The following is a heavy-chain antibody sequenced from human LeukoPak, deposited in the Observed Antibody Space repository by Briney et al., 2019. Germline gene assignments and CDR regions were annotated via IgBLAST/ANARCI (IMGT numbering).Heavy chain of an antibody. D-gene: IGHD3-22*01. V-gene: IGHV1-3*01. CDR1: GYTFTSYA. CDR2: INAGNGNT. J-gene: IGHJ4*02. CDR3: ARVQLSYYDSSGYFDY. Sequence: ASVKVSCKASGYTFTSYAMHWVRQAPGQRLEWMGWINAGNGNTKCSQKFQGRVTITRDTSASTAYMELSSLRSEDTAVYYCARVQLSYYDSSGYFDYWGQGTLVTVSS.